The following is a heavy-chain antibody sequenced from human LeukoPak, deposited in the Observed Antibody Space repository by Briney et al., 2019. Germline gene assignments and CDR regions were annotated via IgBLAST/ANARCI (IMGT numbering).Heavy chain of an antibody. J-gene: IGHJ3*02. D-gene: IGHD2-15*01. CDR3: ARPRVVAASDAFDI. V-gene: IGHV1-69*01. CDR2: IIPIFGTA. Sequence: ASVKVSCKASGGTFSSYAISWVRQAPGQGLEWMGGIIPIFGTANYAQKFQGRVTITADESTSTAYMELSSLRSEDTAVYYCARPRVVAASDAFDIWGQGTMVTVSS. CDR1: GGTFSSYA.